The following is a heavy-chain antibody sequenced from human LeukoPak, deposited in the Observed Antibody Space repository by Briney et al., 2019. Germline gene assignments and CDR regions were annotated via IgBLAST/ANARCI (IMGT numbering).Heavy chain of an antibody. CDR3: ASVDFWSGYYDAVNY. V-gene: IGHV3-21*01. D-gene: IGHD3-3*01. CDR2: ISSSSSYI. J-gene: IGHJ4*02. CDR1: GFTFSSYS. Sequence: NPGGSLRLSCAASGFTFSSYSMNWVRQAPGKGLEWVSSISSSSSYIYYADSVKGRFTISRYNAKNSLYLQMNSLRAEDTAVYYCASVDFWSGYYDAVNYWGQGTLVTVSS.